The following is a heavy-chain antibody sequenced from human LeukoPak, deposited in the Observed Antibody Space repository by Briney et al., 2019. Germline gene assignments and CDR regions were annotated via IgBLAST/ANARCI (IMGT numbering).Heavy chain of an antibody. CDR1: GFTFSSYA. J-gene: IGHJ4*02. Sequence: GGSLRLSCAASGFTFSSYAMSWVRQAPGKGLEWVSAISGSGGSTYYADSVKGRFTISRDNSKNTLYLQMNSLRAEDTAVYYCAKGLAPHTYYDFWSGYYETYYFDYWGQGTLVTVSS. CDR3: AKGLAPHTYYDFWSGYYETYYFDY. CDR2: ISGSGGST. V-gene: IGHV3-23*01. D-gene: IGHD3-3*01.